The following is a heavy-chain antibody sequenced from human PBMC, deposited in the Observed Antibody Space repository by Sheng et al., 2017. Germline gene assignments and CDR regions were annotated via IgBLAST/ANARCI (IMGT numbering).Heavy chain of an antibody. CDR1: GFTFSGSA. Sequence: EVQLVESGGGLVQPGGSLKLSCAASGFTFSGSAMHWVRQASGKGLEWVGRIRSKANSYATAYAASVKGRFTISRDDSKNTAYLQMNSLKTEDTAVYYCTFITMVRGGDYWGQGTLVTVSS. V-gene: IGHV3-73*02. J-gene: IGHJ4*02. CDR2: IRSKANSYAT. CDR3: TFITMVRGGDY. D-gene: IGHD3-10*01.